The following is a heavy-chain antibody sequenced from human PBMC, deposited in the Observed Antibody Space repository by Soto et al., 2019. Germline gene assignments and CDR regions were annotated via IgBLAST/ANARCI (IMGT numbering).Heavy chain of an antibody. J-gene: IGHJ4*02. CDR3: AKSNGGIAVVKLDY. CDR1: GFTFSSYS. Sequence: PGGSLRLSCAASGFTFSSYSMNWVRQAPGKGLEWVSSISSSSSYIYYADSVKGRFTISRDNAKNSLYLQMNSLRAEDTAVYYCAKSNGGIAVVKLDYCGQGTLVTVSS. D-gene: IGHD3-22*01. V-gene: IGHV3-21*04. CDR2: ISSSSSYI.